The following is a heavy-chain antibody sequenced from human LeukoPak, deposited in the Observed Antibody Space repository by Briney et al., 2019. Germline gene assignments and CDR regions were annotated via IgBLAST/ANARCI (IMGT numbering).Heavy chain of an antibody. V-gene: IGHV4-34*01. D-gene: IGHD4-23*01. CDR1: GGSFSGYY. Sequence: PSETLSLTCAVYGGSFSGYYWSWIRQPPGKGLEWIGEINHSGSTNHNPSLKSRVTISVDTSKNQFSLKPSSVTAADTAVYYCARDQEGSVVTWGQGTLVTVSS. J-gene: IGHJ5*02. CDR3: ARDQEGSVVT. CDR2: INHSGST.